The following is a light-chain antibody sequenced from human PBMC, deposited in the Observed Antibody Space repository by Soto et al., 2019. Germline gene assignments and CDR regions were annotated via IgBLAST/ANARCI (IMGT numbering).Light chain of an antibody. J-gene: IGKJ4*01. CDR1: QSVNSW. Sequence: IQMTQSRSTLSASVGDRVAITCRASQSVNSWLAWYQQKPGKAPKLLLYKASSLESGVPSRFSGSGSGTEFTLTISSLQPDDFGTYYCQQYDTSPLTFGGGTKVDIK. CDR2: KAS. CDR3: QQYDTSPLT. V-gene: IGKV1-5*03.